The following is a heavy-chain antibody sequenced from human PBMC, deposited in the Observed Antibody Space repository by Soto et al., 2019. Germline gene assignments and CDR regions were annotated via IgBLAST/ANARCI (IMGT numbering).Heavy chain of an antibody. D-gene: IGHD3-10*01. Sequence: SETLSLTCAFYGGSFSGYYWSLIRQPPGKGLEWIGYIYYSGSTNYNPSLKSRVTISVDTSKNQLSLKLSSVTAADTAVYYCARDRPASGAFEIWGQGTMVTVSS. CDR3: ARDRPASGAFEI. CDR1: GGSFSGYY. J-gene: IGHJ3*02. V-gene: IGHV4-59*01. CDR2: IYYSGST.